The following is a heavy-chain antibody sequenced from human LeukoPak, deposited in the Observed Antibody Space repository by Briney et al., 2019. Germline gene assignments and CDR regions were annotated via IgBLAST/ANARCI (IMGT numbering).Heavy chain of an antibody. CDR1: GYTLTELS. CDR2: FDPEDGET. D-gene: IGHD4-11*01. CDR3: ATNHPRRTVTYYYYYGMYV. V-gene: IGHV1-24*01. Sequence: GASVKVSCKVSGYTLTELSMHWVRQAPGKGLEWMGGFDPEDGETIYAQKFQGRVTMTEDTSTDTAYIELSSLRSEDTAVYYCATNHPRRTVTYYYYYGMYVGGQGTTVTVSS. J-gene: IGHJ6*02.